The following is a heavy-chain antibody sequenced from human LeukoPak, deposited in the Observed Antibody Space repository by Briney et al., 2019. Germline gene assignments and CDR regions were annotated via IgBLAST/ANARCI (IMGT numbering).Heavy chain of an antibody. CDR2: TYYRSKWYN. D-gene: IGHD5-12*01. J-gene: IGHJ2*01. CDR1: GDSVSSNSAA. V-gene: IGHV6-1*01. CDR3: ARMVGSGYDYSDFYWYFDL. Sequence: SQTLSLTCAISGDSVSSNSAAWNWIRQSPSRGLEWLGRTYYRSKWYNDYAVSVKSRITINPDTSKNQFSLQLNSVTPEDTAVYYCARMVGSGYDYSDFYWYFDLWGRGTQVTVSS.